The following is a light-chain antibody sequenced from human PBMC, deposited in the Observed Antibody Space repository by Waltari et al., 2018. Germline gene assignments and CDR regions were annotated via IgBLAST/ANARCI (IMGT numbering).Light chain of an antibody. V-gene: IGKV1-39*01. CDR2: AAS. Sequence: IQMTQSPSSLSASVGDRVTITCRASQSVGNYVNWYQHRPGQAPKVLIYAASTLQGVVQSMFSGRGSGTVFTLTINSLQPEDLSIYYCQQTYSAPLSFGGGTKVEMK. CDR1: QSVGNY. J-gene: IGKJ4*01. CDR3: QQTYSAPLS.